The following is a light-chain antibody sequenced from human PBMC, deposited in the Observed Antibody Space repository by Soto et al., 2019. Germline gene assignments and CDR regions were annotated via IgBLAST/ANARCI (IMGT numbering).Light chain of an antibody. V-gene: IGKV3-11*01. Sequence: EIVLTQSPAPLSLSPGERATLSCRASQSVSNYLAWYQQKPGQAPRLLIYDASNRADGIPARFSVSESGTDFTLTISSLEPEVLAVYYCHERGNCPLTFGGGTNVEIK. J-gene: IGKJ4*01. CDR3: HERGNCPLT. CDR2: DAS. CDR1: QSVSNY.